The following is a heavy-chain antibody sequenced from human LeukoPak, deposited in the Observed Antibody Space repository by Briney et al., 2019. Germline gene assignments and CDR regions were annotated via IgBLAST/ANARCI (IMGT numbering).Heavy chain of an antibody. CDR2: ISHDGSKK. CDR3: ARTTSKRLPFDY. V-gene: IGHV3-30-3*01. D-gene: IGHD2-15*01. CDR1: GFAFGRYA. J-gene: IGHJ4*02. Sequence: GRSLRLPCAASGFAFGRYAMHWVRQAPGKGLEWVAVISHDGSKKYYADSVKGRFTISRDNSKNTLYLQMNSLRAEDTAVYYCARTTSKRLPFDYWGQGTLVTVSS.